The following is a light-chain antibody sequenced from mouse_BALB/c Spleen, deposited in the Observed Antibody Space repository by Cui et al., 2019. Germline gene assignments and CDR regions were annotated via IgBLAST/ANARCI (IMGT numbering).Light chain of an antibody. CDR2: RTS. Sequence: IVLISTPALLHASRGENVTMTCGNSASVSYMYWYQQKPRSSPKPWIYRTSNLASGVPARFSGSGSGTCYSLTISSMEAEDAATYYCQQWCSNPPTFGGGTKLEIK. CDR1: ASVSY. V-gene: IGKV4-68*01. J-gene: IGKJ2*01. CDR3: QQWCSNPPT.